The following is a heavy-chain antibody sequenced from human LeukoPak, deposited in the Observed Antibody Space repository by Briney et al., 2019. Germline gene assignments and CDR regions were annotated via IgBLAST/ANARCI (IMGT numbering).Heavy chain of an antibody. CDR2: ISSNGGST. CDR3: AKGVSSGWYGGGFDY. J-gene: IGHJ4*02. V-gene: IGHV3-64*01. CDR1: GFTFSSYA. Sequence: GGSLRLSCAASGFTFSSYAMHWVRQAPGKGLEYVSAISSNGGSTYYANSVKGRFTISRDNSKNTLYLQMGSLRAEDMALYYCAKGVSSGWYGGGFDYWGQGTLVTVSS. D-gene: IGHD6-19*01.